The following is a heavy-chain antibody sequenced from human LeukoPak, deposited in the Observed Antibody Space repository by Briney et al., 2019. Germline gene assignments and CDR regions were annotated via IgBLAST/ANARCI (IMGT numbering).Heavy chain of an antibody. V-gene: IGHV3-43*02. CDR1: GVTVEDYA. J-gene: IGHJ6*02. CDR3: AKDYYYGMDV. Sequence: AGSLRLCCAACGVTVEDYAMAGVRQAPGKGLEWVSLISGDGGSTYYADSVKGRFTISRDNSKNSLYLQMNSLRTEDTALYYCAKDYYYGMDVWGQGTTVTVSS. CDR2: ISGDGGST.